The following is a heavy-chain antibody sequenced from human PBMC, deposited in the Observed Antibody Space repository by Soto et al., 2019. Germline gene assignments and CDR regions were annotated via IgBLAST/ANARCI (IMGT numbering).Heavy chain of an antibody. V-gene: IGHV3-23*01. Sequence: GGSLRLSCEASGFTVDNHVLTCVRQAPGKGLAWVSSISGSGNSKYYAESVKGRFSTSRDNSGQTRHLQMTSLAVDDTAIYFCAKVLRREYSDSLTDAFDFWGQGSMVTVSS. CDR1: GFTVDNHV. CDR3: AKVLRREYSDSLTDAFDF. J-gene: IGHJ3*01. CDR2: ISGSGNSK. D-gene: IGHD4-17*01.